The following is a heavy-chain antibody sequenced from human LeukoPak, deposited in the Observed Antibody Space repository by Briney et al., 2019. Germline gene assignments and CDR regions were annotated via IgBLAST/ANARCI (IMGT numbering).Heavy chain of an antibody. D-gene: IGHD3-10*01. CDR1: GYTFTSYG. CDR2: ISAYNGNT. J-gene: IGHJ6*03. V-gene: IGHV1-18*01. CDR3: AREGGTLLWFGELGYYYYYVDV. Sequence: ASVNVSCKASGYTFTSYGISWLRQAPGQGREGMGWISAYNGNTNYAQKLQGRVTMTTDTSTSTASMELRSLRSDDTAVYYCAREGGTLLWFGELGYYYYYVDVWGKGTTVTVSS.